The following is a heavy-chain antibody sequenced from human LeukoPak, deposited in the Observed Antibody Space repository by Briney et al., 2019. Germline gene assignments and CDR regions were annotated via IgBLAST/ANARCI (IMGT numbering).Heavy chain of an antibody. CDR1: GFTFSSYA. CDR3: AREAARVNDY. J-gene: IGHJ4*02. V-gene: IGHV3-30*04. D-gene: IGHD6-6*01. Sequence: GGSLRLSCVASGFTFSSYAMHWVRQAPGKGLEWVAVISYDGSNKYYADSVKGRFTISRDNSKNTLYLQMNSLRAEDTAVYYCAREAARVNDYWGQGTLVTVSS. CDR2: ISYDGSNK.